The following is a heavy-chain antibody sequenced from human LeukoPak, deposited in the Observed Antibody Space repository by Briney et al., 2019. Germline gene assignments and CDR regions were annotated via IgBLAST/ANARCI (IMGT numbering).Heavy chain of an antibody. Sequence: SVKVSFKASVGTFSSYAISWVRQAPGQGLEWMGGIIPIFGTANYAQKFQGRVTITADESTSTAYMELSSLRSEDTAVYYCASSPPHIVATISYFDYWGQGTLVTVSS. J-gene: IGHJ4*02. CDR1: VGTFSSYA. CDR3: ASSPPHIVATISYFDY. V-gene: IGHV1-69*13. CDR2: IIPIFGTA. D-gene: IGHD5-12*01.